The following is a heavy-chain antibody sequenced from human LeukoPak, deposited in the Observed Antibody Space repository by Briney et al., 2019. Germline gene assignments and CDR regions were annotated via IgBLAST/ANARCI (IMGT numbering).Heavy chain of an antibody. J-gene: IGHJ3*02. V-gene: IGHV4-34*09. CDR3: AREKGVTWAFDI. CDR1: GGSFSGYY. Sequence: SETLSLTCAVYGGSFSGYYWSWIRQPPGKGLEWIGEINHSGSTNYNPSPKSRVTISVDTSKNQFSLKLSSVTAADTAVYYCAREKGVTWAFDIWGQGTRVTVSS. D-gene: IGHD2/OR15-2a*01. CDR2: INHSGST.